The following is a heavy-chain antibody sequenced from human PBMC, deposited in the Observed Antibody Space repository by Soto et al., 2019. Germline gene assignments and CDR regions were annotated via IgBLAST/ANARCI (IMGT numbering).Heavy chain of an antibody. V-gene: IGHV1-3*01. CDR1: GYTFTSYS. Sequence: GSSVKVSCKASGYTFTSYSMHWVRQAPGQRLEWMGWINAGNGNTKYSQKFQGRVTITRDTSASTAYMELSSLRSEDTAVYYCARDRMRCCGVVITWFGAWGEG. D-gene: IGHD3-3*01. CDR3: ARDRMRCCGVVITWFGA. CDR2: INAGNGNT. J-gene: IGHJ5*02.